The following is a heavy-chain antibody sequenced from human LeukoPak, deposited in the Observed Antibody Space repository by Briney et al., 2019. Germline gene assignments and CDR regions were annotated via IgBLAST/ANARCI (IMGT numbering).Heavy chain of an antibody. CDR2: FDPEDGET. Sequence: ASVKVSCKVSGYTLTELSMHWVRQARGEGLEGMGGFDPEDGETIYAQEFQGRVTMTEDTSTDTAYMELSSLRSEDTAVYYCATDQGVAATLDYWGQGTLVTVSS. V-gene: IGHV1-24*01. D-gene: IGHD2-15*01. CDR1: GYTLTELS. CDR3: ATDQGVAATLDY. J-gene: IGHJ4*02.